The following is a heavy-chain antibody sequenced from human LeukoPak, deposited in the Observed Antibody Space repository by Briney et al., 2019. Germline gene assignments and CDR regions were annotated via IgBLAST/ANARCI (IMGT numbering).Heavy chain of an antibody. D-gene: IGHD6-19*01. Sequence: AGVSLRLSCAASGVTFSSYAMSWVRQDPGKGLEWVSAISGSGGSTYYADSVKGRFTISRDNSKNTLYLQMNSLRAEDTAVYYCAKVEKVAGRYYFDYWGQGTLVTVSS. CDR3: AKVEKVAGRYYFDY. CDR1: GVTFSSYA. V-gene: IGHV3-23*01. CDR2: ISGSGGST. J-gene: IGHJ4*02.